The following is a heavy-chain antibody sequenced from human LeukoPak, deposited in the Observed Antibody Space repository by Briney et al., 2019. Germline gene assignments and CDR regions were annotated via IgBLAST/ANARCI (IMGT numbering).Heavy chain of an antibody. CDR2: INHSGST. D-gene: IGHD3-22*01. CDR1: GGSFSGYY. Sequence: SETLSLTCTLDGGSFSGYYWSWIRQPPGKELEWIGEINHSGSTKYIPSLKSRVTISVDTSKNQFSLKLSSVTAADTAVYYCARGEFTYYYDSSGPAGYWGQGTLVTVSS. J-gene: IGHJ4*02. CDR3: ARGEFTYYYDSSGPAGY. V-gene: IGHV4-34*01.